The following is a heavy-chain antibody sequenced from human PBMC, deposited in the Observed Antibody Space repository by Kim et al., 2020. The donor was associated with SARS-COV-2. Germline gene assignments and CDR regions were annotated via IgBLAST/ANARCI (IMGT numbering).Heavy chain of an antibody. J-gene: IGHJ6*02. Sequence: YADSVKGRFTNSRDNYKNTLYLQMNSMRAEDTAVDYCAKALAYYYYGMDVWGQGTTVTVS. CDR3: AKALAYYYYGMDV. V-gene: IGHV3-30*02.